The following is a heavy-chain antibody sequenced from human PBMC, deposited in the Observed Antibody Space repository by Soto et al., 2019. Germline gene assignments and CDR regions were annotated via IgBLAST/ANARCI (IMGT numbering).Heavy chain of an antibody. CDR3: ARSNWYSEY. V-gene: IGHV4-59*11. CDR2: IYYTGNT. CDR1: GGSISNHY. Sequence: QVQLQESGPGLVKPSETLSLTCTVSGGSISNHYWSWIRQPPGQGLEWIGYIYYTGNTNYNPSLKSRVTMSVDTSKNRFSLKLSSVTAADTAVYYCARSNWYSEYWGQGTLVTVSS. D-gene: IGHD7-27*01. J-gene: IGHJ4*02.